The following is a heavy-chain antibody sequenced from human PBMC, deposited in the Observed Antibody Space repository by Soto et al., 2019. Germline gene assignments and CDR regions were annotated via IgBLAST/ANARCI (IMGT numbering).Heavy chain of an antibody. V-gene: IGHV1-18*01. CDR2: ISAYNGNT. CDR3: VRDESSGWPHYYYYGMDV. D-gene: IGHD6-19*01. CDR1: GYTFTSYG. J-gene: IGHJ6*02. Sequence: ASVKVSCKASGYTFTSYGISWVRQAPGQGLEWMGWISAYNGNTNYAQKLQGRVTMTTDTSTSTAYMELRSLRSDDTAVYYCVRDESSGWPHYYYYGMDVWGQGTTVTVSS.